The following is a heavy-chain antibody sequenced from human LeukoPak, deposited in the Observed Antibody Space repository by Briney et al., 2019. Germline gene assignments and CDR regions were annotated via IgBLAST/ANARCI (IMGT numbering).Heavy chain of an antibody. CDR2: INGGGDIM. V-gene: IGHV3-23*01. J-gene: IGHJ3*02. Sequence: GGSLRLSCAATGFSLRAHDLIWVRQAPGKGLDWVSIINGGGDIMMYEDSVKGRFTISRDNSKNTFYLQMNSLRVEDTAVYYCAMRDRGYGLDIWGQGTMVTVSS. D-gene: IGHD3-10*01. CDR3: AMRDRGYGLDI. CDR1: GFSLRAHD.